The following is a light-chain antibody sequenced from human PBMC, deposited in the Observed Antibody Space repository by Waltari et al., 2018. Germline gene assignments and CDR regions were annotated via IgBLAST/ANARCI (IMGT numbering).Light chain of an antibody. CDR2: HAS. V-gene: IGKV3-15*01. Sequence: EIVLTQSPVTLYVSPGETATLSCRASESIATNLAWYQHRPGQAPRLLIFHASTSATGIPAKFTGSGYGTEFTLTISSLQSEDFAVYYCQQYNNGTPSTFGQGTKVEI. CDR1: ESIATN. CDR3: QQYNNGTPST. J-gene: IGKJ1*01.